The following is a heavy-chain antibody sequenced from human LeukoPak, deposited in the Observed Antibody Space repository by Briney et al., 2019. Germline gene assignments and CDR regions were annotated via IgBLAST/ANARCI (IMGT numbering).Heavy chain of an antibody. CDR3: ARVGGYYFDY. CDR2: INHSGST. J-gene: IGHJ4*02. D-gene: IGHD2-15*01. Sequence: SETLSLTCAVYGGSFSGYYWSWIRQPPGKGLEWIGEINHSGSTNYNPSLKSRVTISVDKSKNQFSLKLSSVTAADTAVYYCARVGGYYFDYWGQGTLVTVSS. V-gene: IGHV4-34*01. CDR1: GGSFSGYY.